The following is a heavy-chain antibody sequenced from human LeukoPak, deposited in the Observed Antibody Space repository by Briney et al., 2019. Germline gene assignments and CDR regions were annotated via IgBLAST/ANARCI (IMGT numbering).Heavy chain of an antibody. Sequence: GGSLRLSCAASGFTFSSYSMNWVRQAPGKGLEWVSSISSSSSYIYHADSVKGRFTISRDNAKNSLYLQMNSLRAEDTAVYYCARGQAVAAGGSDLWGRGTLVTVSS. D-gene: IGHD6-19*01. CDR2: ISSSSSYI. V-gene: IGHV3-21*01. CDR3: ARGQAVAAGGSDL. J-gene: IGHJ2*01. CDR1: GFTFSSYS.